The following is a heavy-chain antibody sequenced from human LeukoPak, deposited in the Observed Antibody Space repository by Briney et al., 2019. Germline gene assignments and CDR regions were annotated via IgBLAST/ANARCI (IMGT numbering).Heavy chain of an antibody. D-gene: IGHD6-19*01. CDR1: GYSFTSYW. CDR3: ARQIGSSGYFDF. J-gene: IGHJ4*02. Sequence: GESLKISCKGPGYSFTSYWIAWVRQMPGKGLEWMGTIYPGDSDTRYSPSFKGQVTISADKSISTAYLQWSGLKASDTAMYYCARQIGSSGYFDFWGQGTLVTVSS. CDR2: IYPGDSDT. V-gene: IGHV5-51*01.